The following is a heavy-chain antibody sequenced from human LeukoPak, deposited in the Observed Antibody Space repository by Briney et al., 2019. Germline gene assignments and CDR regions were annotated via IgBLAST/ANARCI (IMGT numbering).Heavy chain of an antibody. D-gene: IGHD2-21*01. CDR1: GFTFSTYA. CDR3: ARLANYWYFDL. CDR2: LSGSGGST. V-gene: IGHV3-23*01. J-gene: IGHJ2*01. Sequence: PGGSLRLSCAASGFTFSTYAMSWVRQAPGKGLEWVSALSGSGGSTYYADSVKGRFTISRDNAKNTLYLQMNSLRAEDTAVYYCARLANYWYFDLWGRGALVTVSS.